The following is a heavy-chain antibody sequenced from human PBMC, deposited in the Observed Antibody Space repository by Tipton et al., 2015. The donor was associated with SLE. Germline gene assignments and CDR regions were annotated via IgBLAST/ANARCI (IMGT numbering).Heavy chain of an antibody. Sequence: TLSLTCTVSGGSITSCSCSWIRQPPGKGLEWIGYIYYSWSTNYNPSLKSRVTISVDTSKNQFSLKLSSVTAADTAVYYCALMVRGAFDYWGQGTLVTVSS. D-gene: IGHD3-10*01. CDR2: IYYSWST. V-gene: IGHV4-59*01. CDR3: ALMVRGAFDY. CDR1: GGSITSCS. J-gene: IGHJ4*02.